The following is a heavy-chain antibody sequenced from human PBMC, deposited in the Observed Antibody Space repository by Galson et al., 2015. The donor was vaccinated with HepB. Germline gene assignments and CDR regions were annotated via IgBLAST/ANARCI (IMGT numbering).Heavy chain of an antibody. V-gene: IGHV3-30*04. Sequence: SLRLSCAASGFTFSSYAMHWVRQAPGKGLEWVAVISYDGSNKYYADSVKGRFTISRDNSKNTLYLQMNGLGAEDTAVYYCARGVVAVAVRGGYFDLWGRGTL. CDR1: GFTFSSYA. J-gene: IGHJ2*01. D-gene: IGHD6-19*01. CDR2: ISYDGSNK. CDR3: ARGVVAVAVRGGYFDL.